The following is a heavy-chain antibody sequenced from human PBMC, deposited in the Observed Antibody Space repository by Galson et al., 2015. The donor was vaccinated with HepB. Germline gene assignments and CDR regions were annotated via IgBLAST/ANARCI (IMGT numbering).Heavy chain of an antibody. D-gene: IGHD6-19*01. Sequence: SETLSLTCAVYGGSFRGNYWSWIRQPPRKGLEWVGEINHSGSTNYNPSLKSRVTISLDTSKKQSSLKLSSVTAADTAVYYCAGYSSAWASFDFWGQGTLVTVSS. CDR1: GGSFRGNY. CDR2: INHSGST. V-gene: IGHV4-34*01. CDR3: AGYSSAWASFDF. J-gene: IGHJ4*02.